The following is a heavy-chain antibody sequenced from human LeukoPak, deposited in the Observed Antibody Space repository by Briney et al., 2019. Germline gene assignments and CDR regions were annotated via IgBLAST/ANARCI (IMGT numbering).Heavy chain of an antibody. Sequence: GASVKVSCKASGYTFTSYGISWVRQAPGQGLEWMGWIRVYNGNTNYAQKLQGRVTMTTDTSTSTAYMELRSLRSDDTAVYYCARDPDLSGLLRGYYYYYGMDVWGQGTTVTVSS. CDR1: GYTFTSYG. J-gene: IGHJ6*02. D-gene: IGHD3-22*01. CDR3: ARDPDLSGLLRGYYYYYGMDV. V-gene: IGHV1-18*01. CDR2: IRVYNGNT.